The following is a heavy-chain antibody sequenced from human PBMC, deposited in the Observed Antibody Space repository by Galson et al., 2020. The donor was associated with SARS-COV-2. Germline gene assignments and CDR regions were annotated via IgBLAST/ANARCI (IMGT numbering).Heavy chain of an antibody. V-gene: IGHV3-43D*03. D-gene: IGHD2-2*01. CDR2: ITWDGGDT. CDR1: GFTFDNYA. CDR3: AKGQGGYCSSTSCLGNYFDY. J-gene: IGHJ4*02. Sequence: GGSLRLSCAASGFTFDNYAMNWVRQAPGTGLEWVSLITWDGGDTYYTDSVRGRFTISRDNSKNSLYLQMNSLRPEDTALYYCAKGQGGYCSSTSCLGNYFDYWGQGTLVTVSS.